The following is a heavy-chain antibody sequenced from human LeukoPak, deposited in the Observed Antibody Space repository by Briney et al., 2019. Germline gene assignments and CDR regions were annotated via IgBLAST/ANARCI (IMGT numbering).Heavy chain of an antibody. J-gene: IGHJ4*02. D-gene: IGHD2-21*01. V-gene: IGHV3-23*01. Sequence: GGSLRLSCAASGFTFISCAMSWVRQAPGKGLEWVSAISGSGGSTCYADSVKGRFTISRDDAKNTLYLQMNSLRAEDTAVYYCAKELYIVVGYWGQGTLVTVSS. CDR1: GFTFISCA. CDR2: ISGSGGST. CDR3: AKELYIVVGY.